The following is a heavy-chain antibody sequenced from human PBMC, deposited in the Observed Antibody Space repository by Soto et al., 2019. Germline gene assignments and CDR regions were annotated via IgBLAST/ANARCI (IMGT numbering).Heavy chain of an antibody. CDR1: GGTFTSYS. Sequence: QVQLVQSGAEVKKPGSSVKVSCKASGGTFTSYSISWVRQAPGQGLEWMGRIIPILGTANYAQKFQGRVTMTVDKSTRIAYMDLSNLRSEDTAVYYCSHCSSSSCYAGNYYYYAMDVWGQGTTVTVSS. CDR3: SHCSSSSCYAGNYYYYAMDV. CDR2: IIPILGTA. J-gene: IGHJ6*02. V-gene: IGHV1-69*08. D-gene: IGHD2-2*01.